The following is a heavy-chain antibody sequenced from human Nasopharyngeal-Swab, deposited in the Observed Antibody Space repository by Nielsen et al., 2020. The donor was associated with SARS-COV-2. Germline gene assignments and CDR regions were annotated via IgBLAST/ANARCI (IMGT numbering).Heavy chain of an antibody. V-gene: IGHV1-69*13. CDR1: GGTFSSYA. CDR2: IIPIFGTA. CDR3: ATYSGSYSGVDYYYGMDV. D-gene: IGHD1-26*01. J-gene: IGHJ6*02. Sequence: SVEVSCKASGGTFSSYAISWGRQAPGQGRERMGGIIPIFGTANYAQKFQGRVTITADESTSTAYMELSSLRSEDTAVYYCATYSGSYSGVDYYYGMDVWGQGTTVTVSS.